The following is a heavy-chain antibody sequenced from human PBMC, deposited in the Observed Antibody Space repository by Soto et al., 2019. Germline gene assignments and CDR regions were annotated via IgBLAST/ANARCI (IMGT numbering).Heavy chain of an antibody. J-gene: IGHJ6*03. V-gene: IGHV3-30*18. CDR3: AKDLKGPYYYYYMYV. CDR2: ISYDGSNK. CDR1: GFTFSSYG. Sequence: GGSLRLSCAASGFTFSSYGMHWVRQAPGKGLEWVAVISYDGSNKYYADSVKGRFTISRDNSKNTLYLQMNSLRAEDTAVYYCAKDLKGPYYYYYMYVWGKGTTVTVSS.